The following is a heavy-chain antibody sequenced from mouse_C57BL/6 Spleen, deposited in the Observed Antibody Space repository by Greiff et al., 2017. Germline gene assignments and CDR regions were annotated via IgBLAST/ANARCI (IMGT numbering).Heavy chain of an antibody. CDR1: GYTFTSYW. CDR3: ARSYGSSYGYFDV. D-gene: IGHD1-1*01. CDR2: IDPSDSET. Sequence: QVQLQQPGAELVRPGSSVKLSCKASGYTFTSYWMHWVKQRPIQGLEWIGNIDPSDSETHYNQKFKDKATFTVDKSSSTAYMQLSSLTSEDSAVYYGARSYGSSYGYFDVWGTGTTVTVSS. V-gene: IGHV1-52*01. J-gene: IGHJ1*03.